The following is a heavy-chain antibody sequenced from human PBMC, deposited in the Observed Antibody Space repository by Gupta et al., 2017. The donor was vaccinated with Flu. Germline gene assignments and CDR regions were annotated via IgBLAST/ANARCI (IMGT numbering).Heavy chain of an antibody. CDR2: IHPKSGAT. D-gene: IGHD1-26*01. V-gene: IGHV1-2*02. Sequence: QVHLVQSGAEVKKPGASVTVSCQASGYTLTTYFFHWVRQAPGQGLEWMGWIHPKSGATNHAQNFQGRLTMTRDTSINTIYMEMNSLTSDDTAVYYCARSWEVEKVRNGMDVWGQGTTVTVSS. CDR3: ARSWEVEKVRNGMDV. J-gene: IGHJ6*02. CDR1: GYTLTTYF.